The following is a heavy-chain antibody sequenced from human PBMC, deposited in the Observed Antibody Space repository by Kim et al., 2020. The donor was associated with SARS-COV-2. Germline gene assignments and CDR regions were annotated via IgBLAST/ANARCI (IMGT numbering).Heavy chain of an antibody. Sequence: GGSLRLSCEASGFIIGNYWVSWVRKAPGKGLEWVDNTRGDGSENYYVDSVEGRFTISRDNAKNSLYLQMNSLRAEDTTVYYCARGRVPGGCYYYYYIDVWGEGTTVTVSS. J-gene: IGHJ6*03. CDR3: ARGRVPGGCYYYYYIDV. V-gene: IGHV3-7*04. D-gene: IGHD2-2*01. CDR2: TRGDGSEN. CDR1: GFIIGNYW.